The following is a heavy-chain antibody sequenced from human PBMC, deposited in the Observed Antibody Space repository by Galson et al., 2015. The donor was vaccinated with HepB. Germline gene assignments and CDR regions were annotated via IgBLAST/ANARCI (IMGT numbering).Heavy chain of an antibody. Sequence: SVKVSCKASGYTFTSYGISWVRQAPGQGLEWMGWISAYNGNTNYAQKLQGRVTMTTDTSTSTAYMELRSLRSDDTAVYYCARVLHYDSRPPYYYYYGMDVWGQGTTVTVSS. J-gene: IGHJ6*02. D-gene: IGHD3-22*01. CDR2: ISAYNGNT. CDR3: ARVLHYDSRPPYYYYYGMDV. V-gene: IGHV1-18*04. CDR1: GYTFTSYG.